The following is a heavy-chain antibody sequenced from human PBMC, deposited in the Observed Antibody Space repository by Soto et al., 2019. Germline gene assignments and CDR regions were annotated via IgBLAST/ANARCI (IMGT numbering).Heavy chain of an antibody. V-gene: IGHV2-26*01. J-gene: IGHJ4*02. D-gene: IGHD6-13*01. CDR1: GFSLSNARMG. CDR3: ARMCIAAAGPDYFDY. Sequence: QVTLKESGPVLVKPTETLTLTCTVSGFSLSNARMGVSWIRQPPGKALEWLAHIFSNDEKSYSTSLKSRLTISKDTSKSQVVLTMTNMDPVDTATYYCARMCIAAAGPDYFDYWGQGTLVTVSS. CDR2: IFSNDEK.